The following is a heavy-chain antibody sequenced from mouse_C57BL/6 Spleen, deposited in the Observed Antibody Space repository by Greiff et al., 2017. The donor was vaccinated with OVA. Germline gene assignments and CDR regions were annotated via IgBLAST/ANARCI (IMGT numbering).Heavy chain of an antibody. V-gene: IGHV1-61*01. CDR1: GYTFTSYW. D-gene: IGHD1-1*01. CDR3: ARGRGAYYDGYAMDY. CDR2: IYPSDSET. Sequence: QVQLQQPGAELVRPGSSVKLSCKASGYTFTSYWMDWVKQRPGQGLEWIGNIYPSDSETHYNQKFKDKATLTVDESSSTAYMQLSSLTSEDSAVYYCARGRGAYYDGYAMDYWGQGTSVTVSS. J-gene: IGHJ4*01.